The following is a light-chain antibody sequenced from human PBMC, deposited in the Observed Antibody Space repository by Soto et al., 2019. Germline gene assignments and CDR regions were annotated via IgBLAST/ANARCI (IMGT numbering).Light chain of an antibody. CDR1: QGFTKY. CDR3: QKYNTAPYT. J-gene: IGKJ5*01. V-gene: IGKV1-27*01. CDR2: AAS. Sequence: DFQMTQSPSSLSASVGDTVTLTCRASQGFTKYLAWYQQKPGKAPKLLIYAASTLQSGAPPRFSGSGSGTHFTLTINSLQPEDAATYYCQKYNTAPYTFGQGTRLEIK.